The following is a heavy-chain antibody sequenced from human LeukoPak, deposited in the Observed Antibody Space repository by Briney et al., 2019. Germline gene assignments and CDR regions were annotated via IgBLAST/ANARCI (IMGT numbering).Heavy chain of an antibody. CDR2: ISSSSSYI. Sequence: GGSLRLSCAASGFTFSSYCMNWVRQAPGKGLEWVSSISSSSSYIYYADSVKGRFTISRDNAKNSLYLQMNSLRAEDTAVYYCARDYGRSMGGIFDYWGQGTLVTVSS. CDR3: ARDYGRSMGGIFDY. J-gene: IGHJ4*02. V-gene: IGHV3-21*01. D-gene: IGHD3-10*01. CDR1: GFTFSSYC.